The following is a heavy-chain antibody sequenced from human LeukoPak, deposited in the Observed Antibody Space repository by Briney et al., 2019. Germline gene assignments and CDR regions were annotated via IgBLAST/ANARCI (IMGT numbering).Heavy chain of an antibody. V-gene: IGHV3-23*01. Sequence: GGSLRLFCAASGFTFSSYAMSWVRQAPGKGLEWVSAISGSGGSTYYADSVKGRFTISRDNSKNTLYLQMNSLRAEDTAVYYCAKDVSNIVVVAATFDYWGQGTLVTVSS. D-gene: IGHD2-15*01. CDR3: AKDVSNIVVVAATFDY. CDR1: GFTFSSYA. J-gene: IGHJ4*02. CDR2: ISGSGGST.